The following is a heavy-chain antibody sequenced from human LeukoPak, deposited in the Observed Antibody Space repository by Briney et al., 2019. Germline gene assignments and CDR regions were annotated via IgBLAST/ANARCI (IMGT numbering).Heavy chain of an antibody. Sequence: ASVKVSCKVSGYTLTELSMHWVRQAPGKGLEWMGGFDPEDGETIYAQKFQGRVTMTEDTSTDTAYMELSSLRSEDTAVYYCATSILWFGRMNWFDPWGQGTLVTVSS. J-gene: IGHJ5*02. CDR3: ATSILWFGRMNWFDP. V-gene: IGHV1-24*01. CDR2: FDPEDGET. D-gene: IGHD3-10*01. CDR1: GYTLTELS.